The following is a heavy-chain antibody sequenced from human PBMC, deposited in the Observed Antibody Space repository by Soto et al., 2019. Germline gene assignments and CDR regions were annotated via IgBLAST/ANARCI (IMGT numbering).Heavy chain of an antibody. CDR2: IYTGDNR. Sequence: EVQMMESGGNLVHPGGSLRLSCVVSGFSVTSHYMNWVRQAPGKGLEWVSIIYTGDNRNYADSVRGRFTISRDNSEITLYLQMDRLTVEDTAVYFCARSSGWNRLDYWGLGTLVTVSS. CDR1: GFSVTSHY. CDR3: ARSSGWNRLDY. V-gene: IGHV3-66*01. J-gene: IGHJ4*02. D-gene: IGHD6-19*01.